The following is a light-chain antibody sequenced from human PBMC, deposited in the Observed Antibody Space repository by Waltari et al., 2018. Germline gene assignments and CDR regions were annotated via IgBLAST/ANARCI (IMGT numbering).Light chain of an antibody. CDR3: QQYNVYPPT. J-gene: IGKJ2*01. CDR2: AAS. CDR1: QGIDIY. V-gene: IGKV1-16*02. Sequence: DIQMTQSPSSLSASVGDRVTITCRASQGIDIYLAWFQQKPGKAPTSLIYAASNLQSGVPSKFSGSGSGTDFTLTISSLQPEDFATYYCQQYNVYPPTFGQGTKLEI.